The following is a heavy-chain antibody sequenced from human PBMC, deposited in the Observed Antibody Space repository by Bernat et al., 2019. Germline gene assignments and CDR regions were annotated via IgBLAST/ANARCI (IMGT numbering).Heavy chain of an antibody. CDR1: GGTFSSYA. Sequence: QVQLVQSGAEVKKPGSSVKVSCKASGGTFSSYAISWVRQAPGQGLEWMGGIIPIFGTANYAQKFQGRVTITADESTSTAYMELSSLRSEDTAVYYCARNEDYYGSGSYYYYYYMDVWGKGTTVTVSS. CDR3: ARNEDYYGSGSYYYYYYMDV. J-gene: IGHJ6*03. CDR2: IIPIFGTA. D-gene: IGHD3-10*01. V-gene: IGHV1-69*01.